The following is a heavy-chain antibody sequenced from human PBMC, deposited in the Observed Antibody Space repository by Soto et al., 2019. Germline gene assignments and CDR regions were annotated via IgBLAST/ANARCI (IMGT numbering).Heavy chain of an antibody. CDR3: ARDRGFGVPAAMPFDY. CDR1: GGTFSSYT. V-gene: IGHV1-69*04. Sequence: SVKVSCKASGGTFSSYTISWVRQAPGQGLEWMGRIIPILGIANYAQKFQGRVTITADKSTSTAYMELSSLRSEDTAVYYCARDRGFGVPAAMPFDYWGQGTLVTVSS. J-gene: IGHJ4*02. CDR2: IIPILGIA. D-gene: IGHD2-2*01.